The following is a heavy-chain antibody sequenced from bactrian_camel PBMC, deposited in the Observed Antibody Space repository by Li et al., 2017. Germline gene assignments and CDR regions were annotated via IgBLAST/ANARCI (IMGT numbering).Heavy chain of an antibody. D-gene: IGHD6*01. CDR1: GYRSSDYC. CDR3: VASSTWYCLTTPTSFDF. CDR2: IDSDGSDR. J-gene: IGHJ6*01. Sequence: VQLVESGGDSVQAGGSLTLSCTAAGYRSSDYCMGWFRQTPGKEREGVAVIDSDGSDRYADAVKGRFTISKDNAENTLYLLMNSLKPEDTAMYYCVASSTWYCLTTPTSFDFWGQGTQVTVS. V-gene: IGHV3S6*01.